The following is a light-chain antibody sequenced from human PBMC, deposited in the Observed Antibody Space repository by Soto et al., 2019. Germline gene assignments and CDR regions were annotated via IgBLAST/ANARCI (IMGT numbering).Light chain of an antibody. J-gene: IGKJ3*01. V-gene: IGKV1-39*01. CDR3: QQSYSTLT. CDR2: AAS. CDR1: QSLSTY. Sequence: DIQMTQSPSSLSASVGDRVTITCRASQSLSTYLNWYQQKPGKAPKLLIYAASILQSGVPSRFSGSGSGTDFTLTSSSLQPEDVATYYCQQSYSTLTFGPGTKVDIK.